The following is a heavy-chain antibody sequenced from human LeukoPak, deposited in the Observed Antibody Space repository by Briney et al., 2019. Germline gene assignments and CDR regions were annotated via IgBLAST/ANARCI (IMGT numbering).Heavy chain of an antibody. Sequence: ASVKVSCKASGYTFTDYYMHWVRQAPGQGLEWMGIINPSGGSTSYAQKFQGRVTMTRDMSTSTVYMELSSLRSEDTAVYYCARDSRIAVAGTPFYFDYWGQGTLVTVSS. CDR2: INPSGGST. D-gene: IGHD6-19*01. CDR3: ARDSRIAVAGTPFYFDY. CDR1: GYTFTDYY. V-gene: IGHV1-46*01. J-gene: IGHJ4*02.